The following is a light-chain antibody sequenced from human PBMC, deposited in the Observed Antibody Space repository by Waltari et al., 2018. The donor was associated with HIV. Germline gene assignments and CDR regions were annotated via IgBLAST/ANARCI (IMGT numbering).Light chain of an antibody. Sequence: QSSLTQPASVSGSPGQSITIPCTGSSSDIGSYNLVYCYQQHPGKAPKLMIYEGINRPSGISNRFSGSKSGNTASLTISGLQAEDEADYYCCSYAGSSNWVFGGGTKLTVL. V-gene: IGLV2-23*01. J-gene: IGLJ3*02. CDR1: SSDIGSYNL. CDR2: EGI. CDR3: CSYAGSSNWV.